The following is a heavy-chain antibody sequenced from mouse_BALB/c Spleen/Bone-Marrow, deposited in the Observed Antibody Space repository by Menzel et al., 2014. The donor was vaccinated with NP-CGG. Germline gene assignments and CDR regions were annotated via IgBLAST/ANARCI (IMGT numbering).Heavy chain of an antibody. D-gene: IGHD2-3*01. CDR1: GFAFSSYD. V-gene: IGHV5-12-1*01. J-gene: IGHJ4*01. Sequence: EVKLVESGGGLVKPGGSLKLSCAASGFAFSSYDMSWVRQTPEKWLEWVAYISSGSGSTYYPDTVKGRFTISRDNAKNTLYLQMSSLKSEDTAMYYCARHEDGYYDAMDYWGQGTSVTVSS. CDR3: ARHEDGYYDAMDY. CDR2: ISSGSGST.